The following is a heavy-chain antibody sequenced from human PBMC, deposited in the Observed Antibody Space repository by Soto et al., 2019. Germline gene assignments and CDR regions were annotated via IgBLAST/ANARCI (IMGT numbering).Heavy chain of an antibody. CDR3: AKGIAARREFGYMDV. J-gene: IGHJ6*03. CDR2: ISYDGSNK. Sequence: LRLSCAASGFTFSSYGMHWVRQAPGKGLEWVAVISYDGSNKYYADSVKGRFTISRDNSKNTLYLQMNSLRAEDTAVYYCAKGIAARREFGYMDVWGKGTTVTVSS. D-gene: IGHD6-6*01. V-gene: IGHV3-30*18. CDR1: GFTFSSYG.